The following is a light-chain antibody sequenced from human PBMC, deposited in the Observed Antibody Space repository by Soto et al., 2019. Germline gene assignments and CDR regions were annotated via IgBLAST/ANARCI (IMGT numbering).Light chain of an antibody. V-gene: IGKV1-39*01. J-gene: IGKJ2*03. CDR2: AAS. Sequence: DIQMTQSPSSLSASVGDRVTITCRASQNIFTYLNWYQQKPGKAPNLLIYAASSLQSGVPSRFSGSGSGTEFTLTISSLQPEDFATYYCQQSYGSLMYSFGQGTTLEIQ. CDR1: QNIFTY. CDR3: QQSYGSLMYS.